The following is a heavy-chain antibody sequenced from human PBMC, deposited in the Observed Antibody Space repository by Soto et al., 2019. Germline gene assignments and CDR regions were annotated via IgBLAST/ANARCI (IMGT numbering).Heavy chain of an antibody. Sequence: PGGSLRLSCAASGFTFSNAWMNWVRQAPGKGLEWVGRIKSKTDGGTTDYAAPVKGRFTISRDDSKNTLYLQMNSLKTEDTAVYYCTTSRRLLGGGYSSSWYSSYMDVWGQGTTVTVSS. V-gene: IGHV3-15*07. CDR1: GFTFSNAW. CDR3: TTSRRLLGGGYSSSWYSSYMDV. CDR2: IKSKTDGGTT. J-gene: IGHJ6*02. D-gene: IGHD6-13*01.